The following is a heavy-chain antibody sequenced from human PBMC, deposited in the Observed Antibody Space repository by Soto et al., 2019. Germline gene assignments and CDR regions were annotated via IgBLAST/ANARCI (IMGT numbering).Heavy chain of an antibody. J-gene: IGHJ4*02. CDR2: IDWDDDK. CDR3: ARIRGYDSSGYTIDY. CDR1: GFSLSTSGMC. V-gene: IGHV2-70*01. D-gene: IGHD3-22*01. Sequence: SGPTLVNPTQTLTLTCTFSGFSLSTSGMCVSWIRQPPGKALEWLALIDWDDDKYYSTSLKTRLTISKDTSKNQVVLTMTNMDPVDTATYYCARIRGYDSSGYTIDYWGQGTLVTVSS.